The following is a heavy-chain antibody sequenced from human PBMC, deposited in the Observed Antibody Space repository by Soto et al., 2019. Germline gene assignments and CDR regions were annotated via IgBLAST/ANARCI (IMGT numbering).Heavy chain of an antibody. Sequence: GSLRLSCAASGFTFSSYAMHWVRQAPGKGLEWVAVISYDGSNKYYADSVKGRFTISRDNSKNTLYLQMNSLRAEDTAVYYCARDKVRFRGPYGMDVWGQGTTVTVSS. J-gene: IGHJ6*02. V-gene: IGHV3-30-3*01. D-gene: IGHD3-10*01. CDR2: ISYDGSNK. CDR3: ARDKVRFRGPYGMDV. CDR1: GFTFSSYA.